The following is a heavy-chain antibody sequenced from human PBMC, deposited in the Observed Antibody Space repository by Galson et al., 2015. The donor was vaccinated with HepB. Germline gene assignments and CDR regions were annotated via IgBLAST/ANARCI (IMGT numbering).Heavy chain of an antibody. CDR1: GGSISSYY. V-gene: IGHV4-59*01. J-gene: IGHJ4*02. D-gene: IGHD3-22*01. CDR2: IYYSGST. Sequence: ETLSLTCTVSGGSISSYYWSWIRQPPGKGLEWIGYIYYSGSTNYNPSLKSRVTISVDTSKNQFSLKLSSVTAADTAVYYCASHPFYDSSVSVDYWGQGTLVTVSS. CDR3: ASHPFYDSSVSVDY.